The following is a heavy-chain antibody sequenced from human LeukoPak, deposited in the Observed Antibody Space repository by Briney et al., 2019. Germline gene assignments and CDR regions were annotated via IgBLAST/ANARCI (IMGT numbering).Heavy chain of an antibody. J-gene: IGHJ3*02. V-gene: IGHV4-61*02. CDR2: ISSSGST. CDR3: ARCYDSSGYSPNDAFDI. CDR1: GDSISSGDYY. Sequence: KSSETLSLTCTVSGDSISSGDYYWSWIRQPAGKGLEWIGRISSSGSTNYNPSLKSRVTISVDTSKNQFSLKLSSVTAADTAVYYCARCYDSSGYSPNDAFDIWGQGTMVTVSS. D-gene: IGHD3-22*01.